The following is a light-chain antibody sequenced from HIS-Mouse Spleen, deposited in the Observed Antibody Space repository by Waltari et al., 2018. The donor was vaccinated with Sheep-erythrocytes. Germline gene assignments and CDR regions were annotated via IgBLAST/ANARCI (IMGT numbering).Light chain of an antibody. CDR1: RSDVVGHNY. CDR3: CSYAGSYNHV. J-gene: IGLJ1*01. CDR2: DVS. Sequence: QSALTQPRSLSGSPGQSVTISCPGTRSDVVGHNYVSCYQQHPGKAPKLMIYDVSKRPSGVPDRFSGSKSGNTASLTISGLQAEDEADYYCCSYAGSYNHVFATGTKVTVL. V-gene: IGLV2-11*01.